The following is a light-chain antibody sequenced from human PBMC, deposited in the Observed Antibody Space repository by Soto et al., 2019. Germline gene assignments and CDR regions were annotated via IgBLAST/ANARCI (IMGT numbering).Light chain of an antibody. J-gene: IGLJ2*01. V-gene: IGLV2-14*01. Sequence: QSLLTQPACVTWSPGQSITISCTGTSSDVGAYNYVSWCQQHPGKAPKLMVYEVNNRPSGVSDRFSGSKSGNTASLTISGLQAEDEADYYCNSHTTSRSLVFGGGTKVTVL. CDR2: EVN. CDR1: SSDVGAYNY. CDR3: NSHTTSRSLV.